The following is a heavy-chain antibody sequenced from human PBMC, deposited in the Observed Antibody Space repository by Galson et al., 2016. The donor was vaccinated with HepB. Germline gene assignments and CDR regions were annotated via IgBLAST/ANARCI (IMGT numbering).Heavy chain of an antibody. V-gene: IGHV3-33*01. J-gene: IGHJ4*02. D-gene: IGHD2-2*01. CDR2: IWYDESNK. Sequence: SLRLSCAASGFSFSSFGMHWVRQAPGKGLEWVAVIWYDESNKYYADSVEGRFTISRDSSKNTLYLQMNSLRGEDTAVYYCARWGYCSSISCFDYWGQGTLVTVSS. CDR3: ARWGYCSSISCFDY. CDR1: GFSFSSFG.